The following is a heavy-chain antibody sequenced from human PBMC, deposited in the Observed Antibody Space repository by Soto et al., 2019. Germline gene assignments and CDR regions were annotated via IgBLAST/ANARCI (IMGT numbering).Heavy chain of an antibody. D-gene: IGHD2-15*01. CDR1: GYTFTSYA. CDR2: INAGNGNT. Sequence: QVQLVQSGAEVKKPGASVKVSCKASGYTFTSYAMHWVRQAPGQRLEWMGWINAGNGNTKYSQKFQGRVTNTWESSASTAYMELSSLRSEDTAVYYCAREGIVVVVAPENDAFDTWGQGTMVTVSS. J-gene: IGHJ3*02. CDR3: AREGIVVVVAPENDAFDT. V-gene: IGHV1-3*01.